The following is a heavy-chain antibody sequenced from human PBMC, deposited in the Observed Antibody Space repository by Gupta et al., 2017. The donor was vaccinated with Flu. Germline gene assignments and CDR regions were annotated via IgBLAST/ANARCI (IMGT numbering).Heavy chain of an antibody. CDR3: TRDSTMDHAFDI. V-gene: IGHV3-49*04. Sequence: EVQLVESGGGLVQPGRTLRLSCTASGFTFGDYAMSWVRQAPGKGLEWVGFIRSKAYGGTTEYAAAVKGRFTISRDDSKSIAYLQMKSLKTEDTAVYYFTRDSTMDHAFDIWGQGTMVTVSS. CDR2: IRSKAYGGTT. J-gene: IGHJ3*02. D-gene: IGHD3-10*01. CDR1: GFTFGDYA.